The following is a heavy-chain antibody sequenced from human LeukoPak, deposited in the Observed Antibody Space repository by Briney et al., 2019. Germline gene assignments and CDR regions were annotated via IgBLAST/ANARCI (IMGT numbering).Heavy chain of an antibody. V-gene: IGHV2-5*02. CDR2: IYCDDGK. D-gene: IGHD3-9*01. Sequence: SGPTLVNPTPTLTLTCTFSGFSLTTRGAGAGWIGEPPGVALEWVALIYCDDGKRYSPSLKIRCTITKDTSKYQVVLTMTNMDPVDTATYFCASHADMNVDHWGQGTLVTVSS. CDR3: ASHADMNVDH. CDR1: GFSLTTRGAG. J-gene: IGHJ4*02.